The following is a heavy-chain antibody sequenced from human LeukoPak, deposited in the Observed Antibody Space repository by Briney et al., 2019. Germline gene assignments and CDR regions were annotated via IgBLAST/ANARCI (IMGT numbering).Heavy chain of an antibody. V-gene: IGHV4-34*01. CDR2: INHSGST. CDR3: ARIEWLLLPHVYNWFDP. CDR1: GGSFSGYY. D-gene: IGHD3-22*01. Sequence: SETLSLTCAVYGGSFSGYYWSWIRQPPGKGLEWIGEINHSGSTNYNPSLKSRVTISVDTSKNQFSLKLSAVTAADTTVYYCARIEWLLLPHVYNWFDPWGQGTLVTVSS. J-gene: IGHJ5*02.